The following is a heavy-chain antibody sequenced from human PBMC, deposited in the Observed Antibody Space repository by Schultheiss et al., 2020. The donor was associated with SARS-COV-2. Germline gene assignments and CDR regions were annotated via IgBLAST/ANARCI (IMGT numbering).Heavy chain of an antibody. Sequence: SETLSLTCTVSGGSISSGSYSWSWIRQPPGKGLEWIGYIYYSGSTNYNPSLKSRVTISVDTSKNQFSLKLSSVSAADTAVYYCARTLSVAGALGWFDPWGQGTLVTVSS. CDR3: ARTLSVAGALGWFDP. CDR2: IYYSGST. V-gene: IGHV4-61*01. CDR1: GGSISSGSYS. D-gene: IGHD6-19*01. J-gene: IGHJ5*02.